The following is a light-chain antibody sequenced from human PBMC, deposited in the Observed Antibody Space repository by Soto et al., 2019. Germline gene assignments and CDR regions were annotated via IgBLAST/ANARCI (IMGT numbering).Light chain of an antibody. CDR1: ESVSSSY. CDR2: GAS. V-gene: IGKV3-20*01. Sequence: EIVLTQSPGTLFLSPGERATLSCRASESVSSSYLAWYQQKPGRAPRLVIYGASSRATGIPDRFSGSGSGTDFTLTISRLEPEDFAVYYCQQYRSSPITFGRGTRLEIK. CDR3: QQYRSSPIT. J-gene: IGKJ5*01.